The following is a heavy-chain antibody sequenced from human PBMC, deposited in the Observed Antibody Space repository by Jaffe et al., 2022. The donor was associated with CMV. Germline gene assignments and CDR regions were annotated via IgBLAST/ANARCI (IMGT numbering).Heavy chain of an antibody. V-gene: IGHV3-23*04. Sequence: EVQLVESGGGLVQPGGSLRLSCAASGFTFSSYAMSWVRQAPGKGLEWVSAISGSGGSTYYADSVKGRFTISRDNSKNTLYLQMNSLRAEDTAVYYCAKGYCTNGVCYWGDFDYWGQGTLVTVSS. J-gene: IGHJ4*02. CDR2: ISGSGGST. CDR1: GFTFSSYA. D-gene: IGHD2-8*01. CDR3: AKGYCTNGVCYWGDFDY.